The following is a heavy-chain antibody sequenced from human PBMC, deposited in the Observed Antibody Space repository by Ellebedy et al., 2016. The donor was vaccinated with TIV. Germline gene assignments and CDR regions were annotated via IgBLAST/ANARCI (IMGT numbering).Heavy chain of an antibody. Sequence: AASVKVSCKASGGTFSSYTINWVRQAPGQGLEWMGGIIPMFDTPNYAQKFQGRVMITADESTSTAYMELSSLRSDDPAVYYCARRDRILSDYYYGMDVWGQGTTVTVSS. CDR3: ARRDRILSDYYYGMDV. J-gene: IGHJ6*02. CDR1: GGTFSSYT. CDR2: IIPMFDTP. V-gene: IGHV1-69*13.